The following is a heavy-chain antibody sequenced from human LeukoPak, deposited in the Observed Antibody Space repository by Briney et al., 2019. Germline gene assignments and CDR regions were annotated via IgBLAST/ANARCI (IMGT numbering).Heavy chain of an antibody. Sequence: ASVKVSCKAFGYTFTSYYMHWVRQAPGQGLEWMGIINPSGGSTSYAQKFQGRVTMTRDTSTSTVYMELSSLRSEDTAVYYCARGSDEYYYDSSGYPPFDYWGQGTLVTVSS. J-gene: IGHJ4*02. CDR3: ARGSDEYYYDSSGYPPFDY. V-gene: IGHV1-46*01. CDR2: INPSGGST. CDR1: GYTFTSYY. D-gene: IGHD3-22*01.